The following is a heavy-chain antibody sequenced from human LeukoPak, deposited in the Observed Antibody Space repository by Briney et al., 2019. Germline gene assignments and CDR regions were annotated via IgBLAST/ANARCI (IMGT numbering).Heavy chain of an antibody. D-gene: IGHD3-10*01. CDR1: GFTFSSYA. J-gene: IGHJ3*02. CDR3: AKGTGYYYGSGSYPDAFDI. CDR2: ISGSGGST. Sequence: PGGSLRLSCAASGFTFSSYAMSWVRQAPGKGLEWVSAISGSGGSTYYADSVKGRFTISRDNSKNTLYLQMNSLRAEDTAVYYCAKGTGYYYGSGSYPDAFDIWGQGTMVTVSS. V-gene: IGHV3-23*01.